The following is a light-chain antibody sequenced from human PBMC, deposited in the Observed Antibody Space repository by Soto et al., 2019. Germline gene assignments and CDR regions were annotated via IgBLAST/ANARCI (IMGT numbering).Light chain of an antibody. CDR2: GAS. CDR1: QSVGTSY. J-gene: IGKJ4*01. Sequence: EIVLTQSPGTLSLSPGERATLSCRASQSVGTSYLAWYQQKPGQAPRLLIYGASSRATGIPDRFSGSGSGTDFTLTISRLEPEDFAVYYCQQYGSSPFTFGGGTKV. V-gene: IGKV3-20*01. CDR3: QQYGSSPFT.